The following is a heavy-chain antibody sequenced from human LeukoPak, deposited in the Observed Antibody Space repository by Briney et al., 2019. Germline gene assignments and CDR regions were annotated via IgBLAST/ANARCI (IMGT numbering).Heavy chain of an antibody. CDR1: GGTFISYA. CDR3: ARDGDGKDY. J-gene: IGHJ4*02. Sequence: SVKVSCKASGGTFISYAISWVRQAPGQGLEWMGRIIPIFGKANYAQKFQGRVTITTDESTSTAYMELSSLRSEDTAVYYCARDGDGKDYWGQGTLVTVSS. V-gene: IGHV1-69*05. CDR2: IIPIFGKA.